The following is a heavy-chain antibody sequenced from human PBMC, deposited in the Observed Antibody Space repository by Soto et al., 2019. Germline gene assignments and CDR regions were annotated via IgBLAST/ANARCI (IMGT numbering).Heavy chain of an antibody. CDR3: ARRSFSSGWDPDYFDY. V-gene: IGHV1-46*01. J-gene: IGHJ4*02. CDR1: GYTFTSYY. Sequence: VASVKVSCKASGYTFTSYYMHWVRQAPGQGLEWMGIINPSGGSTSYAQKFQGRVTMTRDTSTSTVYMELSSLRSEDTAVYYCARRSFSSGWDPDYFDYWGQGTLVTVSS. CDR2: INPSGGST. D-gene: IGHD6-19*01.